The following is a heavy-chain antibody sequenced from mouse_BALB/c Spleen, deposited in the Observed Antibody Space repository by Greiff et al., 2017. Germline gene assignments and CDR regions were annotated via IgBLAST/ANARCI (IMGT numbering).Heavy chain of an antibody. V-gene: IGHV1-7*01. J-gene: IGHJ4*01. CDR1: GYTFTSYW. CDR3: ARSTMIHYYAMDY. Sequence: QVQLQQPGAELAKPGASVKMSCKASGYTFTSYWMHWVKQRPGQGLEWIGYINPSTGYTEYNQKFKDKATLTADKSSSTAYMQLSSLTSEDSAVYYCARSTMIHYYAMDYWGQGTSVTVSS. D-gene: IGHD2-4*01. CDR2: INPSTGYT.